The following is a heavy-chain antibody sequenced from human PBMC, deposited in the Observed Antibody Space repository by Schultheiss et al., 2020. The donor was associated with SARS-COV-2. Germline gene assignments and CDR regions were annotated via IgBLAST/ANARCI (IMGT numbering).Heavy chain of an antibody. D-gene: IGHD3-10*01. J-gene: IGHJ5*02. Sequence: GGSLRLSCAASGFTFSSYAMHWVRQAPGKGLEWVAVISYDGSNKYYADSVKGRFTISRDNAKNSLYLQMNSLRAEDTALYYCARDARLGLQQYGSPVGFDPWGQGTLVTVSS. CDR3: ARDARLGLQQYGSPVGFDP. V-gene: IGHV3-30*01. CDR2: ISYDGSNK. CDR1: GFTFSSYA.